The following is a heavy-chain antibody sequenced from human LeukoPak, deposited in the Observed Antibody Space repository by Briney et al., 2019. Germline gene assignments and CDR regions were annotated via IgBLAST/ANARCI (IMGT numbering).Heavy chain of an antibody. Sequence: PSETLSLTCTVSGYSISSGYYWGWIRQPPGKGLEWIGSIYHSGSTYYNPSLKSRVTISVDTSKNQFSLKLSSVTAADTAVYYCARQYDGAAFDIWGQGTMVTVSS. CDR1: GYSISSGYY. CDR3: ARQYDGAAFDI. J-gene: IGHJ3*02. CDR2: IYHSGST. V-gene: IGHV4-38-2*02. D-gene: IGHD3-16*01.